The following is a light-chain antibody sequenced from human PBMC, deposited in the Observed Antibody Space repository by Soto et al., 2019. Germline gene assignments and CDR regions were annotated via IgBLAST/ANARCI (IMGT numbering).Light chain of an antibody. CDR1: QGISSY. Sequence: DIQLTQSPSFLSASVGDRVTITCRASQGISSYLAWYQQKPGKAPKLLIYAASTLQSGVPSRFSGSGSGTEFALPISSLQPEDFATYYCQQLSTFGQGTRLEI. J-gene: IGKJ5*01. V-gene: IGKV1-9*01. CDR3: QQLST. CDR2: AAS.